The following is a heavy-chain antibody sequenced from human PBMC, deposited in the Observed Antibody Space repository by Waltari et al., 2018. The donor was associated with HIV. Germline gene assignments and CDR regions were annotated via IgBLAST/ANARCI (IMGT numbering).Heavy chain of an antibody. D-gene: IGHD1-26*01. CDR2: FYDSGRN. Sequence: QVQLQESGPGLVQPSETLSLTCTVSGGFISSYYWSLIRQPQGKGLEWLGDFYDSGRNNYSASLKRRVTRSVDTSKDQCSLKLSSVTAADTAVYYCARSGSYRRYFDYWGQGTLVTVSS. J-gene: IGHJ4*02. CDR1: GGFISSYY. V-gene: IGHV4-59*01. CDR3: ARSGSYRRYFDY.